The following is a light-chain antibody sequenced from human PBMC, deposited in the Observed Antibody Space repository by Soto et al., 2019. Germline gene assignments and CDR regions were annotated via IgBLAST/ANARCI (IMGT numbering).Light chain of an antibody. J-gene: IGKJ3*01. CDR3: QQYCSSLA. V-gene: IGKV3-20*01. CDR2: GAS. Sequence: EIVLTQSPGTLSLSPGERATLSCRASQSVSSSYLAWYQQKPGQAPRLLIYGASSRATGIPDRFSGSGSGTDFTLTISRLGPEDFAVYYWQQYCSSLAFGPGTKVDIK. CDR1: QSVSSSY.